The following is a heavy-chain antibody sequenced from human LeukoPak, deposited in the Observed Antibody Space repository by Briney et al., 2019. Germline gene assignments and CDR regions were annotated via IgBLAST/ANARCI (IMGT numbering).Heavy chain of an antibody. CDR2: IYYSGST. CDR3: ASSSWYHAFDI. Sequence: SETLSLTCTVSGGSVSSYYWSWIRQPPGEGLEWIGYIYYSGSTNYNPSLKSRVTISVDTSKNQFSLKLSSVTAADTAVYYCASSSWYHAFDIWGQGTMVTVSS. D-gene: IGHD6-13*01. V-gene: IGHV4-59*02. J-gene: IGHJ3*02. CDR1: GGSVSSYY.